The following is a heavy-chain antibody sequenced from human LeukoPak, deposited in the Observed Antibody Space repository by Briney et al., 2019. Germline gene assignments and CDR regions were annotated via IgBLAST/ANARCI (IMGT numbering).Heavy chain of an antibody. J-gene: IGHJ4*02. V-gene: IGHV4-34*01. D-gene: IGHD6-13*01. CDR3: ASSGYVPFDY. CDR1: GGSFSGYY. Sequence: SETLSLTCAVYGGSFSGYYWSWIRQPPGKGLEWIGEINHSGSTNYNPSLKSRVTISVDTSKNQFSLKLSSVTAADTAVYYCASSGYVPFDYWGQGTLVTVAS. CDR2: INHSGST.